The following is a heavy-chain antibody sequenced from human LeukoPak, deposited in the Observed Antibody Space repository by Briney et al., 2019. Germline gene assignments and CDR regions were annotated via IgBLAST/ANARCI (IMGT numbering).Heavy chain of an antibody. CDR3: ATGWLAETTVVTPYNY. J-gene: IGHJ4*02. CDR1: GGTFSRCA. Sequence: GASVNVSCTASGGTFSRCAISWVRQAPGQGLEWMGGIIPIFGKSNYAQKFQGRVTITADESTSTAYMELSSLRSEDTAVYYCATGWLAETTVVTPYNYWGQGTLVTVSS. V-gene: IGHV1-69*13. CDR2: IIPIFGKS. D-gene: IGHD4-23*01.